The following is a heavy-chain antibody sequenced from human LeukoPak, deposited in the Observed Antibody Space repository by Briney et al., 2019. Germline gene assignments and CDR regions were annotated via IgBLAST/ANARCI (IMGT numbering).Heavy chain of an antibody. V-gene: IGHV3-48*01. J-gene: IGHJ4*02. D-gene: IGHD2-15*01. CDR1: GFTCTSYT. CDR2: ISGSGNFI. Sequence: GGSLSLSCAASGFTCTSYTMNWVRQAPGKGRVGCSHISGSGNFIYYADSVEGRFSISRDNAKNSLYLQMHSLRVEDTAVYYGARGFPLGWWYFDYWGQGILATVSP. CDR3: ARGFPLGWWYFDY.